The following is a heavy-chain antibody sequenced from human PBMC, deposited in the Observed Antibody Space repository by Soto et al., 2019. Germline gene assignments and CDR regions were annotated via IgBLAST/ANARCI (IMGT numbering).Heavy chain of an antibody. Sequence: EVQLVQSGAEVKKPGATVKISCKVSGYTFTDYYMHWVQQAPGKGLEWMGLVDPEDGETIYAEKFQGRVTITADTSTDTAYMELSSLRSEDTAVYYCATGGMVGDGYKSASRGRPYQFDYWGQGTLVTVSS. CDR2: VDPEDGET. J-gene: IGHJ4*02. V-gene: IGHV1-69-2*01. CDR3: ATGGMVGDGYKSASRGRPYQFDY. D-gene: IGHD3-10*02. CDR1: GYTFTDYY.